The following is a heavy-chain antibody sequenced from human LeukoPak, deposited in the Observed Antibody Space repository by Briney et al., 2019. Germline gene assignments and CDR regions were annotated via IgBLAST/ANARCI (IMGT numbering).Heavy chain of an antibody. V-gene: IGHV1-24*01. D-gene: IGHD3-22*01. Sequence: ASVKVSCKVSEYTLTELSMHWVRQAPGKGLEWMGGFDPEDGETIYAQKFQGRVTMTEDTSTDTAYVELSSLRSEDTAMHYCATVSYYYDSSGYQGYFQHWGQGTLVTVSS. J-gene: IGHJ1*01. CDR3: ATVSYYYDSSGYQGYFQH. CDR1: EYTLTELS. CDR2: FDPEDGET.